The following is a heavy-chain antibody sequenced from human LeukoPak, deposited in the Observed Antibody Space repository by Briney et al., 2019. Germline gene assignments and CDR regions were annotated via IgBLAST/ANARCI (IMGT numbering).Heavy chain of an antibody. CDR3: AIRSDGAYCGGDCFYLDY. J-gene: IGHJ4*02. V-gene: IGHV1-69*04. D-gene: IGHD2-21*02. Sequence: SVKVSCKASGGTFSSYAISWVRQAPGQGLEWMGTIIPILNIVNYAQNFQGRVTITADTSTTTAYMEQRSLRSEDTAMYYCAIRSDGAYCGGDCFYLDYWGQGTLVTVSS. CDR1: GGTFSSYA. CDR2: IIPILNIV.